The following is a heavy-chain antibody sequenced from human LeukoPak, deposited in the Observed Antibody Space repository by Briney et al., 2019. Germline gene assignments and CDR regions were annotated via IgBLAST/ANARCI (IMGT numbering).Heavy chain of an antibody. CDR3: TREGYYFDY. J-gene: IGHJ4*02. V-gene: IGHV3-49*04. CDR2: IRSKAYGGTT. CDR1: GFTFSSYA. Sequence: PGGSLRLSCAASGFTFSSYAMSWVRQAPGKGLEWVGFIRSKAYGGTTEYAASVKGRFTISRDDSKSIAYLQMNSLKTEDTAVYYCTREGYYFDYWGQGTLVTVSS.